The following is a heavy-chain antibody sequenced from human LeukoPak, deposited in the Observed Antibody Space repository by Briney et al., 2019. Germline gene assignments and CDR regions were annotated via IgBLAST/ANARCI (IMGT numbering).Heavy chain of an antibody. Sequence: SVKVSCKASGGTFSSYAISWVRQAPGQGLEWMGGIIPIFGTANCAQKFQGRVTITTDESTSTAYMELSSLRSEDTAVYYCASSGRGYSGYDSGFDYWGQGTLVTVSS. CDR2: IIPIFGTA. CDR3: ASSGRGYSGYDSGFDY. V-gene: IGHV1-69*05. D-gene: IGHD5-12*01. J-gene: IGHJ4*02. CDR1: GGTFSSYA.